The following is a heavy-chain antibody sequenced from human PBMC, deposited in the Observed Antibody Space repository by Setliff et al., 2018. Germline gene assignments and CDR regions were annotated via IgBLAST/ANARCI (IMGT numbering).Heavy chain of an antibody. CDR3: ARSRSNFWSGYFNWFDP. J-gene: IGHJ5*02. D-gene: IGHD3-3*01. V-gene: IGHV5-51*01. Sequence: SLKISCKGSGYSFTSYWIGWVRQMPGKGLEWMGIIYPGDSDTRYSPSFQGQVTISADKSISTAYLQWSSRKASDTAMYYCARSRSNFWSGYFNWFDPWGQGTLVTVSS. CDR2: IYPGDSDT. CDR1: GYSFTSYW.